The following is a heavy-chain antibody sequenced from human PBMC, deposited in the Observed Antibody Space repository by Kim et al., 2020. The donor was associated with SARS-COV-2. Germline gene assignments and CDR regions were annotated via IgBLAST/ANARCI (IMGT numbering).Heavy chain of an antibody. CDR3: VGSGSSTKDDYYYGMDV. CDR2: ITSGSGNT. V-gene: IGHV1-3*01. Sequence: ASVKVSCKASGYTFIDYAIHWVRQAPGQRLEWMGWITSGSGNTKYSQKFQGRVTFTRDTSASTFYMELSSLRSEDTAVYYCVGSGSSTKDDYYYGMDVWGQGTGVTVSS. J-gene: IGHJ6*02. D-gene: IGHD3-10*01. CDR1: GYTFIDYA.